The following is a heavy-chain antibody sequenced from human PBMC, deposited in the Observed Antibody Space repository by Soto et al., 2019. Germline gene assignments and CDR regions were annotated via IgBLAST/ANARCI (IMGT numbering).Heavy chain of an antibody. J-gene: IGHJ5*02. D-gene: IGHD6-19*01. V-gene: IGHV3-13*01. CDR1: GFTFSTYD. Sequence: PGGSLRLSCAASGFTFSTYDMHWVRQAAGRGLEWVSGIAINGDTYYIDSVKGRFTISRDNAKNSLYLQMNNLGAEDTAVYYCAREAITVGGTWWFDPWGQGTLVTVSS. CDR2: IAINGDT. CDR3: AREAITVGGTWWFDP.